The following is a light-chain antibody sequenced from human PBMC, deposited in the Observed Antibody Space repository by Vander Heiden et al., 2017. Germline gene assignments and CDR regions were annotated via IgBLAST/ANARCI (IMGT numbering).Light chain of an antibody. CDR3: QQSDSTPIT. V-gene: IGKV1-39*01. CDR2: AAS. CDR1: QSISSY. Sequence: DIQMIQSPSSLSASVGDRVTITCRASQSISSYLNWYQQKPGKAPKLLIYAASSLQSGVPSRFSGSGSGTDFTLTISRLQPEDSATYYCQQSDSTPITFGQGTLMEIK. J-gene: IGKJ5*01.